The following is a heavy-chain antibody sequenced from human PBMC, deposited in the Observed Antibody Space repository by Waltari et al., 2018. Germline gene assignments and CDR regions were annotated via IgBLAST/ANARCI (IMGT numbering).Heavy chain of an antibody. CDR1: GGTFSRYP. CDR3: ARDDADQFDY. V-gene: IGHV1-69*04. J-gene: IGHJ4*02. Sequence: QVQLVQSGAEVKKPGSPVKVSCKASGGTFSRYPISWVRQAPGQGLEWMGRIIPILGIANYAQKFQGRVTITADKSTSTAYMELSSLRSEDTAVYYCARDDADQFDYWGQGTLVTVSS. CDR2: IIPILGIA.